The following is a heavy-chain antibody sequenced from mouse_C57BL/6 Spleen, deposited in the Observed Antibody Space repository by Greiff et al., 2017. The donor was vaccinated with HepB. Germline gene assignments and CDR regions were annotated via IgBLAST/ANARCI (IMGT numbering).Heavy chain of an antibody. CDR3: SREDDYDRRLFDY. CDR1: GYTFTSYW. V-gene: IGHV1-69*01. CDR2: IDPSDSYT. Sequence: QVQLQQPGAELVMPGASVKLSCKASGYTFTSYWMHWVKQRPGQGLEWIGEIDPSDSYTNYNQKFKGKSTLTVDKSSSTAYMQLSSLTSEDSAVYYCSREDDYDRRLFDYWGQGTTLTVSS. J-gene: IGHJ2*01. D-gene: IGHD2-4*01.